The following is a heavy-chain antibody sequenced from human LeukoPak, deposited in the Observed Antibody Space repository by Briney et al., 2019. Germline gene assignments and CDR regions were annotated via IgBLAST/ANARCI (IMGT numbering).Heavy chain of an antibody. CDR1: GFTFSSHA. V-gene: IGHV3-23*01. CDR3: AKAKWELYYYALDV. J-gene: IGHJ6*02. D-gene: IGHD1-26*01. CDR2: IRGSGGST. Sequence: GGSLRLSCAASGFTFSSHAMTWVRQAPGRGLEWVSAIRGSGGSTYYADSVKGRFTISRDNSKNTLYLQMNSLRAEDTAVYCCAKAKWELYYYALDVWGQGTTVTVSS.